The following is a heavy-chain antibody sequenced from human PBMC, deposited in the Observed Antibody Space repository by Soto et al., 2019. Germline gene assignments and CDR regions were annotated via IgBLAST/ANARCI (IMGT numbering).Heavy chain of an antibody. V-gene: IGHV3-30*18. CDR3: AKEHEDYGDYFDY. J-gene: IGHJ4*02. CDR2: ISYDGSNK. Sequence: GGSLRLSCAASGFTFSSYGMHWVRQAPGKGLEWVAVISYDGSNKYYADSVKGRFTISRDNSKNTLYLQMNSLRAEDTAVYYCAKEHEDYGDYFDYWGQGTLVTVSS. D-gene: IGHD4-17*01. CDR1: GFTFSSYG.